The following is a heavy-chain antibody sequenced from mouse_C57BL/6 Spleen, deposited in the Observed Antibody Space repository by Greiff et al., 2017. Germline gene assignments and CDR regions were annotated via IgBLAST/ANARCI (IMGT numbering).Heavy chain of an antibody. Sequence: EVKLMESGGGLVKPGGSLKLSCAASGFTFSSYTMSWVRQTPEKRLEWVATISGGGGNTYYPDSVKGRFTISRDNAKNTLYLQMSSLRSEDTALYYGARQRALLYEGPYFDYWGQGTTLTVSS. D-gene: IGHD2-3*01. J-gene: IGHJ2*01. CDR1: GFTFSSYT. V-gene: IGHV5-9*01. CDR3: ARQRALLYEGPYFDY. CDR2: ISGGGGNT.